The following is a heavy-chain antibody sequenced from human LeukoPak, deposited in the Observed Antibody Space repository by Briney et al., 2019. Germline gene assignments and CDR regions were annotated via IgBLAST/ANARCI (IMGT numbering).Heavy chain of an antibody. CDR2: ISSSGSTI. CDR1: GFTFSSYE. V-gene: IGHV3-48*03. CDR3: ARVANYYYMDV. J-gene: IGHJ6*03. Sequence: GGSLRLSCAASGFTFSSYEMNWVRQAPGKGLEWVSYISSSGSTIYYADSVKGRFTISRDNAKNSLYLQMKSLRAEDTAVYYCARVANYYYMDVWGKGTTVTVSS.